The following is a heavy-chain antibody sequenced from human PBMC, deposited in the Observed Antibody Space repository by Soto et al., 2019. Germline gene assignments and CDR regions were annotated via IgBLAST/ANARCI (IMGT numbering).Heavy chain of an antibody. J-gene: IGHJ6*02. D-gene: IGHD3-10*01. Sequence: QVQLQESGPGLVKPSETLSLTCTVSGGSVSSGSYYWSWIRQPPGKGLEWIGYIYYSGSTNYNPYPKRRVINSVYKRKYQVPLKLSAGTAADKAVYYCASGRTSGSYYKVCYYYYGMDVWGQGTTVTVSS. CDR3: ASGRTSGSYYKVCYYYYGMDV. CDR2: IYYSGST. CDR1: GGSVSSGSYY. V-gene: IGHV4-61*01.